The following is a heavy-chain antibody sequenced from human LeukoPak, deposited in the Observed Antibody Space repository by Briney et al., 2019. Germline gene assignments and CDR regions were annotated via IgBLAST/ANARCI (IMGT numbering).Heavy chain of an antibody. CDR3: TTDPSYDYVWGISTY. D-gene: IGHD3-16*01. CDR2: ISYDGSNK. Sequence: GGSLRLSCAASGFTFSNYGMHWVRQAPGKGLEWVAVISYDGSNKYYADSVKGRFTISRDNSKNTLYLQMNSLKTEDTAVYYCTTDPSYDYVWGISTYWGQGTLVTVSS. CDR1: GFTFSNYG. V-gene: IGHV3-30*03. J-gene: IGHJ4*02.